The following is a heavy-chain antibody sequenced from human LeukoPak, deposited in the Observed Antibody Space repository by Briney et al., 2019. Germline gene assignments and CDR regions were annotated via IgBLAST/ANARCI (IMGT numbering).Heavy chain of an antibody. CDR2: IYTAGDT. Sequence: GGSLRLSCAASGFSVSDNYMGWVRQAPGKGLEWVSVIYTAGDTFYPDSVRGRFSISRDTSRNMVNLQMNSLRAEDTALYYCTSGQMFTSGGFDDWVRGTLVTVSS. D-gene: IGHD6-19*01. CDR1: GFSVSDNY. J-gene: IGHJ4*02. CDR3: TSGQMFTSGGFDD. V-gene: IGHV3-53*01.